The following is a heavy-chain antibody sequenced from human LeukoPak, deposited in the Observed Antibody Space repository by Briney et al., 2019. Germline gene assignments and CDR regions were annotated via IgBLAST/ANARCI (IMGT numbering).Heavy chain of an antibody. Sequence: ASVKVSCKASGYTFTSSYMHWVRQAPGQGLEWVGIINPGGGTTIYAQNLQGRVTMTRNTSISTAYMELSSLRSEDTAVYYCARGVGPYCSGGSCYSFRRRWFDPWGQGTLVTVSS. V-gene: IGHV1-46*01. CDR1: GYTFTSSY. CDR2: INPGGGTT. J-gene: IGHJ5*02. D-gene: IGHD2-15*01. CDR3: ARGVGPYCSGGSCYSFRRRWFDP.